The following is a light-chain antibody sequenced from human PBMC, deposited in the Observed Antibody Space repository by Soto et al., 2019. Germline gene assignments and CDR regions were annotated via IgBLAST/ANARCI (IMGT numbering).Light chain of an antibody. CDR1: QSISSY. CDR3: QQSYRTFRLT. V-gene: IGKV1-39*01. Sequence: DIQMTQSPSSLSASVGDRVTITCRASQSISSYLNWYQQKPGKAPKLLIYAASSLQSGVPSRFSRSGSGTDFALTISSLQPEDFATYYCQQSYRTFRLTFGGGTKVEIK. J-gene: IGKJ4*01. CDR2: AAS.